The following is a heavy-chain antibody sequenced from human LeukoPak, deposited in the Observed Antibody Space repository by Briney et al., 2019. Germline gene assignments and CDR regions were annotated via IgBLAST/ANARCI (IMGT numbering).Heavy chain of an antibody. Sequence: GGSLRLSCAASGFTFDDYAMHWVRQAPGKGLEWVSGISWNSGSIGYADSVKGRFTISRDDAKNSLYLQMNSLRAEDTALYYCAKTYYDFWSGFDYWGQGTLVTVSS. V-gene: IGHV3-9*01. D-gene: IGHD3-3*01. CDR3: AKTYYDFWSGFDY. J-gene: IGHJ4*02. CDR1: GFTFDDYA. CDR2: ISWNSGSI.